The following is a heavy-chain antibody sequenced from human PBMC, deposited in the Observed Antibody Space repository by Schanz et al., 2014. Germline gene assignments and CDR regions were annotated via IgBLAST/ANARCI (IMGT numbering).Heavy chain of an antibody. V-gene: IGHV3-33*01. Sequence: QVQLVESGGGVVQPGRSLRLSCAASGFNFGSHGMHWVRQAPGKGLEWVAVISYDGSFKNYADSVRGRITMSRDNSKNAVYRQINNLRADDTAVDYCGRELRGVVAVDFRGQGAMVTVCS. CDR2: ISYDGSFK. D-gene: IGHD3-3*01. CDR1: GFNFGSHG. CDR3: GRELRGVVAVDF. J-gene: IGHJ3*01.